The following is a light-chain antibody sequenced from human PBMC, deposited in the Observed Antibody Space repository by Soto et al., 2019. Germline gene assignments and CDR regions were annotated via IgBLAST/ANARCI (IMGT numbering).Light chain of an antibody. J-gene: IGLJ2*01. Sequence: QSALTQPASVSGSPGQSITISCTGTSSDVGAYNYVSWYQQHPGKAPKVLIYDVSYRPSGVSNRFSGSKSGNTASLTISGLQAEDEADYYCSSYTSSSILDVLFGGGTKVTVL. V-gene: IGLV2-14*01. CDR2: DVS. CDR3: SSYTSSSILDVL. CDR1: SSDVGAYNY.